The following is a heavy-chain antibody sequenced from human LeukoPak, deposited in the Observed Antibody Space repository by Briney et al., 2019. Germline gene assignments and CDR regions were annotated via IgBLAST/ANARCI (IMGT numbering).Heavy chain of an antibody. J-gene: IGHJ4*02. CDR1: GGSVNNGNYY. CDR2: IYYSGST. Sequence: SETLSLTCTVSGGSVNNGNYYWTWIRQPPGKGLEWIGYIYYSGSTSYNTSLKSRVTISADTSENQFSLKLSSVTAADTAIYYCARGGDGEEFDYWGPGTLVTASS. V-gene: IGHV4-61*01. D-gene: IGHD5-24*01. CDR3: ARGGDGEEFDY.